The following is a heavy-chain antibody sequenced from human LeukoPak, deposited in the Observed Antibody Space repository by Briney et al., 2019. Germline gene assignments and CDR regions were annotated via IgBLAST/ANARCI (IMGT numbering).Heavy chain of an antibody. CDR1: GYSISSGYF. D-gene: IGHD3-22*01. V-gene: IGHV4-38-2*02. CDR3: ARRPGGITTNWFDP. CDR2: INHSGST. J-gene: IGHJ5*02. Sequence: SETLSLTCTVSGYSISSGYFWGWIRQPPGKGLEWIGEINHSGSTNYNPSLKSRVTISVDTSKNQFSLKLSSVTAADTAVYYCARRPGGITTNWFDPWGQGTLVTVSS.